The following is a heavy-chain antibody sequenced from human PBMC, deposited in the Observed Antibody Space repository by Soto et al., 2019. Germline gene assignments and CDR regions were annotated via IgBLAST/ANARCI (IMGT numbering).Heavy chain of an antibody. CDR1: GFTFSVYW. Sequence: EVQLVESGGGLVQPGGSLRLSCEASGFTFSVYWMHWVRQPPGKGLVWVSRINTDGSDTRYADSVKGRFTISGDNAENTLYLQINSLRADDTAVYYCARSGCSNSVNCIDNWGQVSLVTVSS. D-gene: IGHD3-10*01. CDR2: INTDGSDT. J-gene: IGHJ5*02. V-gene: IGHV3-74*01. CDR3: ARSGCSNSVNCIDN.